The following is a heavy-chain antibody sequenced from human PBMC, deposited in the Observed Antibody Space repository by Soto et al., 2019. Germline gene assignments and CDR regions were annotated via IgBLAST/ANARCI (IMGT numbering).Heavy chain of an antibody. J-gene: IGHJ4*02. CDR1: GDSVSTNSYS. CDR3: ARDPYGDYVDY. CDR2: IYSSENT. D-gene: IGHD4-17*01. V-gene: IGHV4-39*07. Sequence: SETLSLTCTVSGDSVSTNSYSWGWIRQSPGKGLEWIGNIYSSENTYYNPSLLSRVTISVDTSKNQFSLKLSSVTAADTAVYYCARDPYGDYVDYWGQGTLVTVSS.